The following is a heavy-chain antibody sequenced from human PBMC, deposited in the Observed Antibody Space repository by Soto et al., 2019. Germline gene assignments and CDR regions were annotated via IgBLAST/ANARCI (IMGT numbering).Heavy chain of an antibody. Sequence: QVQLVQSGAEVKKPGASVKVSCKASGYTFTHYYIHWVRQAPGQGLEWMGMINPSGGSTDYAQKFQGRVTMTTDTSTTTVYMEVSSLRSDDTAVYYCARPPFPGCINGVCYPCDHWGQGTLVTVSS. V-gene: IGHV1-46*01. CDR1: GYTFTHYY. D-gene: IGHD2-8*01. J-gene: IGHJ4*02. CDR2: INPSGGST. CDR3: ARPPFPGCINGVCYPCDH.